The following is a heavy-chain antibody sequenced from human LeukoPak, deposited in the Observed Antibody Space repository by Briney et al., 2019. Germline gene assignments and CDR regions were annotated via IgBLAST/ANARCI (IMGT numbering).Heavy chain of an antibody. Sequence: GGSLRLSCAASGFTFSSYAMHWVRQAPGKGLEWVALISYDGSNKYSADSVKGRFTISRDNSKNTLYLQMDSLRAEDTAVYYCARGGGVGGYYYYGMDVWGQGTTVTVSS. J-gene: IGHJ6*02. V-gene: IGHV3-30*04. D-gene: IGHD2-8*02. CDR2: ISYDGSNK. CDR1: GFTFSSYA. CDR3: ARGGGVGGYYYYGMDV.